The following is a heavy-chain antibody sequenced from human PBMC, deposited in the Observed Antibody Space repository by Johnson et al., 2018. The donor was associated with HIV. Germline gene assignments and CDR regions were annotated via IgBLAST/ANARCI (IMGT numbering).Heavy chain of an antibody. CDR1: GFTFSNSA. CDR2: IGGSGGST. CDR3: AKVGYYYDSSGYYYGAFDI. D-gene: IGHD3-22*01. Sequence: MQLVESGGGLVQPGGSLRLSCAASGFTFSNSAMSWVRQAPGKGLEWVSGIGGSGGSTHSADSVKGRFTISRDNSKNTLYLEMNSLSAEDTAVYYCAKVGYYYDSSGYYYGAFDIWGQGTMVTVSS. J-gene: IGHJ3*02. V-gene: IGHV3-23*04.